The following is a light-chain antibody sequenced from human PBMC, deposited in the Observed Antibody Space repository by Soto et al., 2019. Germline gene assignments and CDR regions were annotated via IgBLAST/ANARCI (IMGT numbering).Light chain of an antibody. Sequence: QAVVTEPASVSGSPGQSIAISCAGTRDDIGAYDYVSWYQQHPGNAPKLLVYEVTNRPSGVSDRFSGSKSGNTASLTISGLQAEDEADYYCNSYTNSSAVVFGGGTNVTVL. CDR2: EVT. V-gene: IGLV2-14*01. CDR1: RDDIGAYDY. CDR3: NSYTNSSAVV. J-gene: IGLJ2*01.